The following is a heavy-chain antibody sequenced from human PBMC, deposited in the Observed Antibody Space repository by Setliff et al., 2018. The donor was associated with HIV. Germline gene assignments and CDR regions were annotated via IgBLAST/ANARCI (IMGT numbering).Heavy chain of an antibody. CDR2: ISGHNGNT. J-gene: IGHJ4*02. CDR1: GYTFTDYG. V-gene: IGHV1-18*01. Sequence: ASVKVSCKTFGYTFTDYGISWVRQAPGQGLEWMGWISGHNGNTNYAQKFQGRVTMTRDTSTSTVYMELRSLTSDDTAVYYCARDPEYYDISASFDYWGQGTLVTAPQ. D-gene: IGHD3-22*01. CDR3: ARDPEYYDISASFDY.